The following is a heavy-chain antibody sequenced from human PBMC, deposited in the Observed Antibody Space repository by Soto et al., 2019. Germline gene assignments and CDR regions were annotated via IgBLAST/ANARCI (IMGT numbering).Heavy chain of an antibody. V-gene: IGHV1-18*01. CDR3: ARDVSSGATVTAGGFDY. CDR2: IGADNGNT. Sequence: ASVKVSCKASGFTFTSSAVQWVRQAPGQRLEWMGWIGADNGNTNYTQKLQERVTMTTDTSTSTAYMQLRSLRSDDTAVYYCARDVSSGATVTAGGFDYWGQGTLVTVSS. D-gene: IGHD4-4*01. J-gene: IGHJ4*02. CDR1: GFTFTSSA.